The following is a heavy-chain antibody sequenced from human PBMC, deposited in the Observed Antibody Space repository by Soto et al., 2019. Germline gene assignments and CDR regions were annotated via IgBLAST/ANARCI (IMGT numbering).Heavy chain of an antibody. CDR1: GYTLTSYY. CDR2: INPSGGIT. CDR3: ARGISTTRYYYYYGMDV. J-gene: IGHJ6*02. Sequence: GASVKVSCKASGYTLTSYYLHWVRQAPGQGPEWMGIINPSGGITNDAQKFQDRVTMTSDTSTSTVYMELSNLRSEDTAVYYCARGISTTRYYYYYGMDVWGQGTKVTVSS. D-gene: IGHD2-2*01. V-gene: IGHV1-46*01.